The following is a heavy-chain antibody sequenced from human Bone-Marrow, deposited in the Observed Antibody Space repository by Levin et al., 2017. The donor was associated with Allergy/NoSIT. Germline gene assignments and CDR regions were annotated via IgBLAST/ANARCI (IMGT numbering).Heavy chain of an antibody. J-gene: IGHJ4*02. V-gene: IGHV3-64D*06. CDR3: LKGSSAWFFLDY. D-gene: IGHD6-19*01. CDR2: IWTTGDGT. Sequence: SCSVSGFTFSSYVMHWVRQAPGKGLDYVSAIWTTGDGTYYADSVKGRFTISRDNSKSTLYLQMSGLRVEDTAVYYCLKGSSAWFFLDYWGQGALVTVSS. CDR1: GFTFSSYV.